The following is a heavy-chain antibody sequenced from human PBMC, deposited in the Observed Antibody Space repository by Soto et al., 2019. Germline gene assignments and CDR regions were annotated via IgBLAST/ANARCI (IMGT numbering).Heavy chain of an antibody. Sequence: QVRLVESGGGVVQPGRSLRLSCAASGFNIKSVGMHWVRQAPGKGLEWIAFISYDGKEKQYADSVKGRFTVSTDNSNTLFLQMDGLRGEDTAVYFCAKDLSYGTDWPYFDRRGQGTLVIVSS. CDR1: GFNIKSVG. J-gene: IGHJ4*02. D-gene: IGHD3-16*01. CDR2: ISYDGKEK. V-gene: IGHV3-30*18. CDR3: AKDLSYGTDWPYFDR.